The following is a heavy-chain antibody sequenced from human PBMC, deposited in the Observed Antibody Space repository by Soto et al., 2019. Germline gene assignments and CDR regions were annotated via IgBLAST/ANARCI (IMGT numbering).Heavy chain of an antibody. CDR1: GFSIQTSYF. V-gene: IGHV4-38-2*01. CDR2: IAHSGRA. Sequence: NPSETLSLTCGVSGFSIQTSYFWGWIRQPPGKGLEWIGLIAHSGRAISHPSFASRATISLDTTNNAFSLTLKSVTAADTAVYYCARVNGEYSYGYGRYGMDLWGLGTTVTVSS. J-gene: IGHJ6*02. D-gene: IGHD5-18*01. CDR3: ARVNGEYSYGYGRYGMDL.